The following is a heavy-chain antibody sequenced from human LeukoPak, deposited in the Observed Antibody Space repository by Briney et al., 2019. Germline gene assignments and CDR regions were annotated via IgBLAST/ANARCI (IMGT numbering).Heavy chain of an antibody. CDR1: GGSISSYY. J-gene: IGHJ4*02. Sequence: PSETLSLTCTVSGGSISSYYWSWIRQPPGKGLEWIGYIYYSGSTNYNPSLKSRVTISVDKTNNQFSLKLSSVTAADTAVYYCASSGRYNWNDVYDFDYWGQGTLVTVSS. CDR2: IYYSGST. D-gene: IGHD1-20*01. CDR3: ASSGRYNWNDVYDFDY. V-gene: IGHV4-59*08.